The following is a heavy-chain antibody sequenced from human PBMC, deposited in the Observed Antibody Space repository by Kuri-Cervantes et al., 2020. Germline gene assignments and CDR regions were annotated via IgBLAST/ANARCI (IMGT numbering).Heavy chain of an antibody. CDR2: IKEDGSEK. CDR1: GFTFSNYY. CDR3: ARDSGNGMDV. V-gene: IGHV3-7*01. Sequence: GESLKISCAASGFTFSNYYMSWVRQAPGKGLEWVANIKEDGSEKYYVDSVKGRFTISRDNAKKSLYLQMNSLRAEDTAVYYCARDSGNGMDVWGQGTTVTVSS. J-gene: IGHJ6*02.